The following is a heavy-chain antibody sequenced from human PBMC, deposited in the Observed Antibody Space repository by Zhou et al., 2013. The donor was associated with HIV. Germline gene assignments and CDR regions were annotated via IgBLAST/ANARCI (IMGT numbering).Heavy chain of an antibody. Sequence: QVQLVQSGAEVKKPGSSVKVSCKASGGTFSSYAISWVRQAPGQGLEWMGGIIPIFGTANYAQKFQGRVTITTDESTSTAYMELSSLRSEDTAVYYCASTLGYCSGGSCYGGVVVAFDIWGQGTMVTVSS. CDR3: ASTLGYCSGGSCYGGVVVAFDI. CDR2: IIPIFGTA. CDR1: GGTFSSYA. D-gene: IGHD2-15*01. J-gene: IGHJ3*02. V-gene: IGHV1-69*05.